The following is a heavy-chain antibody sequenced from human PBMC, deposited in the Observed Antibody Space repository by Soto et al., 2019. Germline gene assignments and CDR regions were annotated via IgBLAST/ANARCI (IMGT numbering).Heavy chain of an antibody. D-gene: IGHD2-21*02. V-gene: IGHV4-59*13. CDR3: ARDLWGYCGTDCYPLDV. J-gene: IGHJ6*02. CDR2: LYNAGST. CDR1: GGSISRYY. Sequence: SEALALTCTVSGGSISRYYWSWSRRPPGKGLEWIGHLYNAGSTIYNPSLKSRVTISVDMSQNQFSLNLNYVTAADTAVYYCARDLWGYCGTDCYPLDVWGQGTTVTVS.